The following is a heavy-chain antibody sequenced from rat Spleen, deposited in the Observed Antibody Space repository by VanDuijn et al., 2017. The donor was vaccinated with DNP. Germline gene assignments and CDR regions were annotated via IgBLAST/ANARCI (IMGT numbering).Heavy chain of an antibody. V-gene: IGHV5S10*01. Sequence: EVQLVESGGGLVQAGRSLKLSCAASGFTFSDYNMAWVRQAPKEGLEWVATISDDGTRTYYQDSVKGRFTLSRDYPNRSLFLQMDSLRYEDTATYYCATGSYFDYWGQGVMVTVSS. CDR1: GFTFSDYN. CDR2: ISDDGTRT. CDR3: ATGSYFDY. J-gene: IGHJ2*01. D-gene: IGHD5-1*01.